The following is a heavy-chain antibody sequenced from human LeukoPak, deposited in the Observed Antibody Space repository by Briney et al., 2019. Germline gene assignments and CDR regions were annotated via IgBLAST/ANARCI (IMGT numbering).Heavy chain of an antibody. Sequence: GGSLRLSCAASGFTFSSYAMHWVCQAPGKGLEWVAVISYDGSNKYYADSVKGRFTISRDNSKNTLYLQMNSLRAEDTAVYYCARDRLGFGLVHTFDYWGQGTLVTVSS. V-gene: IGHV3-30*01. D-gene: IGHD6-6*01. CDR1: GFTFSSYA. J-gene: IGHJ4*02. CDR2: ISYDGSNK. CDR3: ARDRLGFGLVHTFDY.